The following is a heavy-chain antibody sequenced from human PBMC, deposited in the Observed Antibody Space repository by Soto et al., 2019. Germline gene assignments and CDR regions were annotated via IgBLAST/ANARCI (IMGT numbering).Heavy chain of an antibody. Sequence: GGSLRLSCAASGFTFSSYAMHWVRQAPGKGLEWVAVISYDGSNKYYADSVKGRFTISRDNSKNTLYLQMNSLRAEDTAVYYCASIHYDSSGYYDYWGQGTLVTVSS. J-gene: IGHJ4*02. V-gene: IGHV3-30-3*01. CDR3: ASIHYDSSGYYDY. CDR2: ISYDGSNK. CDR1: GFTFSSYA. D-gene: IGHD3-22*01.